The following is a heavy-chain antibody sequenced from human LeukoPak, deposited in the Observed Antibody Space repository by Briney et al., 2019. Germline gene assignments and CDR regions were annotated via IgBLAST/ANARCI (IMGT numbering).Heavy chain of an antibody. D-gene: IGHD2-8*01. V-gene: IGHV5-51*01. J-gene: IGHJ3*02. Sequence: APLKISARGYGYSFTSYWNGGGRHIPGKGLEWMGIIYPGDSDTRYSPSFQGQVTISADKSISTAYLQWSSLKASDTAMYYCVRGVPIAAADAFDIWGQGTMVTVSS. CDR1: GYSFTSYW. CDR2: IYPGDSDT. CDR3: VRGVPIAAADAFDI.